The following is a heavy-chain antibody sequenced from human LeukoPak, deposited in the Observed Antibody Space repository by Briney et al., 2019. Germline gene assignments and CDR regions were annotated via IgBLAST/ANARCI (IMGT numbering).Heavy chain of an antibody. D-gene: IGHD3-10*01. CDR2: IYSGDST. CDR3: ARDSDSLSLWFGEGYFDY. J-gene: IGHJ4*02. Sequence: GGSLRLSCAASGFTVSSNYMSWVRQAPGKGLEWVSVIYSGDSTYYADSVKGRFTISRDNSKNTLYLQMNSLRAEDTTVYYCARDSDSLSLWFGEGYFDYWGQGTLVTVSS. V-gene: IGHV3-66*01. CDR1: GFTVSSNY.